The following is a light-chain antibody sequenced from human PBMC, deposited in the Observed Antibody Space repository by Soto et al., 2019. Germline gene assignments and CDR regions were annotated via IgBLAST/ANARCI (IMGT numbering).Light chain of an antibody. CDR2: LGS. J-gene: IGKJ4*01. CDR3: MQVLQPPLS. V-gene: IGKV2-28*01. CDR1: QSLLHSNGFNW. Sequence: DIVMTQSPLSLSVTPGEPASISCRSTQSLLHSNGFNWLDWYLQKPGQSPQLLIHLGSNRASGVSDRFSGSGSGTDFILKIIRVEADDVWVYYCMQVLQPPLSFGGGTKVEI.